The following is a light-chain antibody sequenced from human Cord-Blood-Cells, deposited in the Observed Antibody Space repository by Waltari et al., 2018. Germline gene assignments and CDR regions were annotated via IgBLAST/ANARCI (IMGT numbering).Light chain of an antibody. V-gene: IGKV3-20*01. Sequence: EIVLTQSPGTLSLSPGERATLSCRASQSVSSSYLAWYQQKPGQAPRLLIYGASSRATGIPDRFSGSGSGTDFTLTISRREPEDFSVYDCQQYGSSPFTFGGETKVEIK. J-gene: IGKJ4*01. CDR1: QSVSSSY. CDR3: QQYGSSPFT. CDR2: GAS.